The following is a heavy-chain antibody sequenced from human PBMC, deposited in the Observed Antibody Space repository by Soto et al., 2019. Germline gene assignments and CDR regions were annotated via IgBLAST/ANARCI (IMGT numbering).Heavy chain of an antibody. CDR1: GGSLSNYG. CDR2: IIPVFGTP. CDR3: ARGDATKIVVTTYYAMDV. J-gene: IGHJ6*02. V-gene: IGHV1-69*12. D-gene: IGHD3-22*01. Sequence: QVQLVQSGAEVKKPGSSVKVSCKASGGSLSNYGISWVRQAPGQGLGWMGAIIPVFGTPNYAQKFQDRVTITADESTTTVYMEVRSLTSEDTVVYYCARGDATKIVVTTYYAMDVWGQGTTVTVSS.